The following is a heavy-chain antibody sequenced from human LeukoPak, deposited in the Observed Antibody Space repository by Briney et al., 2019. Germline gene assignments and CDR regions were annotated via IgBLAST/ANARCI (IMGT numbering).Heavy chain of an antibody. D-gene: IGHD5-12*01. CDR1: GFTFSSYG. CDR2: IWDDGITK. V-gene: IGHV3-33*01. J-gene: IGHJ3*02. CDR3: ARGKASGGYSGYGLDAFDI. Sequence: GRSLRLSCAASGFTFSSYGMHWVRQAPGKGLEWVAVIWDDGITKHYADSVKGRVTISRDNSKNTLYLQMNSLRAEDTAVYYCARGKASGGYSGYGLDAFDIWGQGTMVTVSS.